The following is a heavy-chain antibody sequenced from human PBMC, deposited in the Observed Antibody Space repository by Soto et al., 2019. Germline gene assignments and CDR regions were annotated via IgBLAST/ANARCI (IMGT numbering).Heavy chain of an antibody. Sequence: XGSLRVTSPAAGFSFSTYYMNWVRQAPGKGLEWISYISSSSSTIYYADSVKGRFTISRDNAENSLYLQMTSLRDEDTAVYYCPRPSGYYDTSGYYGAFYYYGMDVWGHGTTVTVSS. CDR3: PRPSGYYDTSGYYGAFYYYGMDV. V-gene: IGHV3-48*02. J-gene: IGHJ6*02. CDR1: GFSFSTYY. CDR2: ISSSSSTI. D-gene: IGHD3-22*01.